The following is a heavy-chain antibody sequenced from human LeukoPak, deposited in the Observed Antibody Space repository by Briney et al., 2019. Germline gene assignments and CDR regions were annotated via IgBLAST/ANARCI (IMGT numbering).Heavy chain of an antibody. CDR3: ARVYDFWSGNFDY. J-gene: IGHJ4*02. CDR2: ISYDGSNK. D-gene: IGHD3-3*01. Sequence: GGSLRLSCAASGFTFSSYAVHWVRQAPGKGLEWVAVISYDGSNKYYADSVKGRFSISRDNSKNTLYLQMNSLRVEDTAVYYCARVYDFWSGNFDYWGQGTLVTVSS. CDR1: GFTFSSYA. V-gene: IGHV3-30-3*01.